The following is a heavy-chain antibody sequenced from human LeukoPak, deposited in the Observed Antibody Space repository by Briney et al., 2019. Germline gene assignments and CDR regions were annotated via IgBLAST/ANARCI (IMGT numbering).Heavy chain of an antibody. CDR3: ARRNILTEGEAFDI. Sequence: PSETLSLTCTVSGGSISSYYWSWIRQPPGKGLEWIGYIYHSGSTNYNPSLKSRVTISGDTSKNQFSLKLSSVTAADTAVYYCARRNILTEGEAFDIWGQGTMVTVSS. J-gene: IGHJ3*02. CDR2: IYHSGST. V-gene: IGHV4-59*01. D-gene: IGHD3-9*01. CDR1: GGSISSYY.